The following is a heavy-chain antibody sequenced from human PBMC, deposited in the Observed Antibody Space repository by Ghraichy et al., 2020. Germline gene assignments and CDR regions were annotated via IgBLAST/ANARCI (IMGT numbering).Heavy chain of an antibody. J-gene: IGHJ4*02. CDR2: IYYTGST. CDR1: GGSVSRGTYY. Sequence: TLSLTCTVSGGSVSRGTYYWNWIRQPPGKGLEWIGYIYYTGSTNYNPSLKSRVAISGDTSKNQFSLKLSSVTAADTAIYYCARAGSGSYTGIDFWGLGTLVTVSS. D-gene: IGHD3-3*01. V-gene: IGHV4-61*01. CDR3: ARAGSGSYTGIDF.